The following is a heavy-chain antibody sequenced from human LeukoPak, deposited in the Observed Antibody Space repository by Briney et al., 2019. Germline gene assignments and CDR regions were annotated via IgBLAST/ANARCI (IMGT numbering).Heavy chain of an antibody. CDR3: ARDTWDYSGTYFYCYYMDI. V-gene: IGHV3-7*03. CDR1: GFTFSSYW. D-gene: IGHD1-26*01. Sequence: GGSLRLSCAASGFTFSSYWMSWVRQAPGKGLEWVANIKQDGSETYYVDSVKGRFTISRDNAKNSLYLQMNSLRTEDTAVYYCARDTWDYSGTYFYCYYMDIWGKGTTVTISS. CDR2: IKQDGSET. J-gene: IGHJ6*03.